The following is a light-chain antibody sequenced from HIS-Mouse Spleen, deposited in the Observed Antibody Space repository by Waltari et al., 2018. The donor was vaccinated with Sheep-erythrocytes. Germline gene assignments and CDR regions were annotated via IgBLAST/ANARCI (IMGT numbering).Light chain of an antibody. CDR2: QDS. V-gene: IGLV3-1*01. J-gene: IGLJ2*01. CDR3: QAWDSSTAV. CDR1: KLGDKY. Sequence: SYELTQPPSVSVSPGQTASITCSGHKLGDKYACWYQQKQGQSPVLVIYQDSKRPSGNPERFSGSNSGNTATLTISGTQAMDEADYYCQAWDSSTAVFGGGTKLTVL.